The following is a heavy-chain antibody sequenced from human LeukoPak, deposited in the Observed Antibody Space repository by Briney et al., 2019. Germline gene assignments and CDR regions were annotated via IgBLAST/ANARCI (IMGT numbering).Heavy chain of an antibody. CDR1: GYTFTRYG. V-gene: IGHV1-18*01. J-gene: IGHJ5*02. CDR2: ISGYNGNT. D-gene: IGHD2-15*01. CDR3: ARDYCSGGSCYTKSIFDP. Sequence: ASVKVSCKASGYTFTRYGISWVRQAPGQGLEWMGWISGYNGNTNYAQKFQGRVSMTADTSTSTAYMEVRSLRSDDTAVYYCARDYCSGGSCYTKSIFDPWGQGTLVTVSS.